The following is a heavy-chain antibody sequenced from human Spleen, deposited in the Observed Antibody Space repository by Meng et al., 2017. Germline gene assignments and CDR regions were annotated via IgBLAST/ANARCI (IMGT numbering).Heavy chain of an antibody. V-gene: IGHV3-30*04. CDR2: ISYDGSYK. CDR3: AKDQGVGGTLGLFDY. D-gene: IGHD1-26*01. CDR1: GFAFGSYA. Sequence: GGSLRLSCSASGFAFGSYAMHWVRQAPGKGLEAVAVISYDGSYKHHTDSVKGRFTISRDNTKNTLYLQMDSLRADDTALYYCAKDQGVGGTLGLFDYWGQGTLVTVSS. J-gene: IGHJ4*02.